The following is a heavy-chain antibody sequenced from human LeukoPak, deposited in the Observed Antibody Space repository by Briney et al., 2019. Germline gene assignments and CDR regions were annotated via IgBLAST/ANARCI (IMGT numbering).Heavy chain of an antibody. CDR3: ASQGERQLLLHQMDV. CDR2: INPNSGGT. Sequence: GASVTVSFKASGYTFTVYYMHWVGQAPGQGGEGMGWINPNSGGTNYTQKFQGRVTITSDTSISTAYMELSRLRSDDTAVYYCASQGERQLLLHQMDVWGKGTTVTVSS. D-gene: IGHD3-22*01. V-gene: IGHV1-2*02. J-gene: IGHJ6*04. CDR1: GYTFTVYY.